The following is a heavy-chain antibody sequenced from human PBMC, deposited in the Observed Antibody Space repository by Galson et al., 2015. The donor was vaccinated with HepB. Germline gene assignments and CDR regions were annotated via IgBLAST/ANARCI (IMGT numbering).Heavy chain of an antibody. V-gene: IGHV1-18*04. CDR1: GYTFSTYG. J-gene: IGHJ6*02. Sequence: SVKVSCKASGYTFSTYGINWVRQAPGQGLEWMGWSSSYNLNTKYGQKFQSRVIMTTDTSTSTAYMELGSLRSDDAAVYYCARDYETHMDVWGQGTTVTVSS. CDR2: SSSYNLNT. CDR3: ARDYETHMDV. D-gene: IGHD3-16*01.